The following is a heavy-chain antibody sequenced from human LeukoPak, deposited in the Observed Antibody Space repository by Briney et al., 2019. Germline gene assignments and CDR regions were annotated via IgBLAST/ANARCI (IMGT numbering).Heavy chain of an antibody. J-gene: IGHJ5*02. V-gene: IGHV4-59*01. CDR1: GGSISSYY. D-gene: IGHD2-2*01. CDR2: IYYSGGT. Sequence: SETLSLTCTVSGGSISSYYWSWIRQPPGKGLEWIGYIYYSGGTNYNPSLKSRVTISVDTSKDQFSLKLSSVTAADTAVYYCARSIVVVPAAPFDPWGQGTLVTVSS. CDR3: ARSIVVVPAAPFDP.